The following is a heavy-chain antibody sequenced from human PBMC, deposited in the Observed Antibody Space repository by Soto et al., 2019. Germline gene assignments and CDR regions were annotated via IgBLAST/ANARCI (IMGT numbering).Heavy chain of an antibody. CDR1: GGSISSGGYS. Sequence: SETLSLTCTVSGGSISSGGYSWTWIRQPPGKGLEWIGSIYHTGSTYYNPSLKSRVTIFVDTSKNTLYLQMNSLRAEDTAVYYCARPPRGLSRFNYFDYWGQGTLVTSPQ. J-gene: IGHJ4*02. V-gene: IGHV4-30-2*03. CDR2: IYHTGST. D-gene: IGHD3-10*01. CDR3: ARPPRGLSRFNYFDY.